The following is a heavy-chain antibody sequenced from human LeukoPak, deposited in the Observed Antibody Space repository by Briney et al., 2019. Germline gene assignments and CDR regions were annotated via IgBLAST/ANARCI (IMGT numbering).Heavy chain of an antibody. CDR3: ASRTPRRLPIAVADYFDY. D-gene: IGHD6-19*01. CDR2: VSTSGSYI. V-gene: IGHV3-21*01. CDR1: GFTFGSYS. J-gene: IGHJ4*02. Sequence: PGGSLRLACAVSGFTFGSYSMNWVRQAPGKGLEWVSFVSTSGSYIYYADSVKGRFTISRDNAKNSLYLQMNSLRAEDTAVYYCASRTPRRLPIAVADYFDYWGQGTLVTVSS.